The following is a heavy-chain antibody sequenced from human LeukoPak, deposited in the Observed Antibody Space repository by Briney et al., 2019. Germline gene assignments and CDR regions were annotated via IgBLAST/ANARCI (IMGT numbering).Heavy chain of an antibody. J-gene: IGHJ4*02. CDR3: ARDAGFFDY. CDR2: IWSGGIT. CDR1: GFSVSSNY. V-gene: IGHV3-53*01. Sequence: PGGSLRLSCAASGFSVSSNYMSWVRQAPGKGLEWVSVIWSGGITSYADSVKGRFTISRDNAKNSLYLQMNSLRAEDTAVYYCARDAGFFDYWGQGTLVTASS. D-gene: IGHD3-10*01.